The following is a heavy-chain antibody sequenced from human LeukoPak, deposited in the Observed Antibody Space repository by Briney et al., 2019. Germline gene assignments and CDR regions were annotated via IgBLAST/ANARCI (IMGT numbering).Heavy chain of an antibody. V-gene: IGHV3-23*01. D-gene: IGHD1-26*01. CDR3: AKDLLYAVGAPGFDY. CDR2: ISGSGGST. CDR1: GFTFSSYA. J-gene: IGHJ4*02. Sequence: GGSLRLSCAASGFTFSSYAMSWVRQAPGKGLEWVSAISGSGGSTYYADSVKGRFTISRDNSKNTLYLQMNSLRAEDTVVYYCAKDLLYAVGAPGFDYWGQGTLVTVSS.